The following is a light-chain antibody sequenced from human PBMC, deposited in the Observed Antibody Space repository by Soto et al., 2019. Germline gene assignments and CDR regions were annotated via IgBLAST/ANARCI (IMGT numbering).Light chain of an antibody. CDR1: QSISSW. CDR3: QQYNSYPLT. J-gene: IGKJ4*01. CDR2: DAS. Sequence: DIQMTQSPSTLSASVGDGVSITCRASQSISSWLAWYQQKPGKAPKFLIYDASSLQSGVPSRFSGRGSGTEFTLTISSLQPDDFATYYCQQYNSYPLTFGGGTKVEIK. V-gene: IGKV1-5*01.